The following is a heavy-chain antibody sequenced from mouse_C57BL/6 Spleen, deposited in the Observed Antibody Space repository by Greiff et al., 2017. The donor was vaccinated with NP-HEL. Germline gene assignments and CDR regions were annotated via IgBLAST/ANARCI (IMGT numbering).Heavy chain of an antibody. J-gene: IGHJ2*01. Sequence: QVQLKESGAELVKPGASVKISCKASGYAFSSYWMNWVKQRPGKGLEWIGQIYPGDGDTNYNGKFKGKATLTADKSSSTAYMQLSSLTSEDSAVYFCARGGFYYGNTYYFDYWGQGTTLTVSS. CDR1: GYAFSSYW. CDR3: ARGGFYYGNTYYFDY. CDR2: IYPGDGDT. V-gene: IGHV1-80*01. D-gene: IGHD2-1*01.